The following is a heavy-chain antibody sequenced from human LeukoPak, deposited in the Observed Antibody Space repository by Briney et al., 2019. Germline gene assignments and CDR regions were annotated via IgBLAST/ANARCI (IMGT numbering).Heavy chain of an antibody. V-gene: IGHV5-10-1*01. CDR1: GYSFTSYW. CDR2: IDPSDSYT. CDR3: ARHELLWFGESPQAFDI. J-gene: IGHJ3*02. Sequence: GESLKISCKGSGYSFTSYWISWVRQMPGKGLEWMGRIDPSDSYTNYSPSFQGHVTISADKSISTAYLQWGSLKASDTAMYYCARHELLWFGESPQAFDIWGQGTMVTVSS. D-gene: IGHD3-10*01.